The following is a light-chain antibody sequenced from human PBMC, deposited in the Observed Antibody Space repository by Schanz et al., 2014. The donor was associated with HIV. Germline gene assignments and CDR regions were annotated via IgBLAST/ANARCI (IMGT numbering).Light chain of an antibody. V-gene: IGLV2-14*02. J-gene: IGLJ2*01. CDR1: ISDVGSYNL. CDR3: SSFAGNNKLL. CDR2: EGS. Sequence: QSALTQSASVSGSPGQSITISCTGTISDVGSYNLVSWYQQHPGKAPKLIIYEGSKRPLGVSNRFSGSKSGNTASLTVSGLQADDEADYYCSSFAGNNKLLFGGGTKLTVL.